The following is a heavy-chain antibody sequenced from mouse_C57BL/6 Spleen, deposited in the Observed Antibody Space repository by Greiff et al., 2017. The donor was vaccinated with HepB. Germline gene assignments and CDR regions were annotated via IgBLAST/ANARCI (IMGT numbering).Heavy chain of an antibody. CDR1: GYAFTNYL. CDR3: ARNAYYSNPLDY. J-gene: IGHJ2*01. D-gene: IGHD2-5*01. V-gene: IGHV1-54*01. Sequence: VMLVESGAELVRPGTSVKVSCKASGYAFTNYLIEWVKQRPGQGLEWIGVINPGSGGTNYNEKFKGKATLTADKSSSTAYMQLSSLTSEDSAVYFCARNAYYSNPLDYWGQGTTLTVSS. CDR2: INPGSGGT.